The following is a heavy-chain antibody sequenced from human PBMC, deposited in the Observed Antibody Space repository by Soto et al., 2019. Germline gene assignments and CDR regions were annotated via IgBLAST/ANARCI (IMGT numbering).Heavy chain of an antibody. CDR2: ISGRGGAT. J-gene: IGHJ4*02. Sequence: PGGSLRLSCAASGFTFSNYAMSWVRQAPGKGLEWVSAISGRGGATYYADSVKGRFTISRDNSKNTLSLQMNSLRAEDTAVYYCAKDHLLRETYFDYWGQGTLVTVSS. CDR1: GFTFSNYA. CDR3: AKDHLLRETYFDY. V-gene: IGHV3-23*01.